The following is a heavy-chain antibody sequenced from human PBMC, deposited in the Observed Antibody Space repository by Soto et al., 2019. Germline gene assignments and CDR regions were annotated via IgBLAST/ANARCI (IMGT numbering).Heavy chain of an antibody. CDR3: AKDSFIAAAGTQLSADYYGMDV. CDR1: GFTFSSYA. D-gene: IGHD6-13*01. Sequence: PGGSLRLSCAASGFTFSSYAMSWVRQAPGKGLEWVSAISGSGGSTYYADSVKGRFTISRDNSKNTLYLQMNSLRAEDTAVYYCAKDSFIAAAGTQLSADYYGMDVWGQGTTVTVYS. V-gene: IGHV3-23*01. CDR2: ISGSGGST. J-gene: IGHJ6*02.